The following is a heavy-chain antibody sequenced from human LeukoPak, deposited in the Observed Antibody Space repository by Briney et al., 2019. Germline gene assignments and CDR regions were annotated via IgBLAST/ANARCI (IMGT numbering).Heavy chain of an antibody. Sequence: PSETLSLTCAVSGGSVIDYYWSWIRQPPRKGPEWIGEISQSGNTNYNQSVKRRVSISVDMSENQVSLGVTSVTAADRAVYYCARGLNDSKRYYNYYYHMDVWGKGTPVIVSS. V-gene: IGHV4-34*01. CDR3: ARGLNDSKRYYNYYYHMDV. D-gene: IGHD4-11*01. CDR2: ISQSGNT. J-gene: IGHJ6*03. CDR1: GGSVIDYY.